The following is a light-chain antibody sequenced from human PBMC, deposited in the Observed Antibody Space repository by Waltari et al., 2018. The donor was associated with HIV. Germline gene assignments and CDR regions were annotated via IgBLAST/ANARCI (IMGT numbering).Light chain of an antibody. CDR3: CAYVGTLTPA. Sequence: QSAPTQPASVSGSPGQSITISCNATAVDIGYMTFVSWYQQFSGRAPQLIIYGDSAPPSRVSRRFSASNSGKTASLTISGLQTADEAIYDCCAYVGTLTPAFGGGTQLTVL. CDR1: AVDIGYMTF. J-gene: IGLJ3*02. CDR2: GDS. V-gene: IGLV2-14*01.